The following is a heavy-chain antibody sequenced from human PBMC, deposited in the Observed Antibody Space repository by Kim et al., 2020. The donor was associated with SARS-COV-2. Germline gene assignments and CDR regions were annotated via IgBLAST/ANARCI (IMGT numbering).Heavy chain of an antibody. V-gene: IGHV4-34*01. CDR3: ARGLLGHYLGGGRGSPFDY. J-gene: IGHJ4*02. D-gene: IGHD3-16*01. CDR1: GGSFSGYY. Sequence: SETLSLTCAVYGGSFSGYYWSWIRQPPGKGLEWIGEINHSGSTNYNPSLKSRVTISVDTSKNQFSLKLSSVTAADTAVYYCARGLLGHYLGGGRGSPFDYWGQGTLVTVSS. CDR2: INHSGST.